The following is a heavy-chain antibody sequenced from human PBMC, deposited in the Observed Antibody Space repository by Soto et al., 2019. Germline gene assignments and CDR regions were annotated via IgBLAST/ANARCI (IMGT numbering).Heavy chain of an antibody. CDR3: AHLTTGGFYFDY. V-gene: IGHV2-5*02. CDR1: GFSLRTSGVG. J-gene: IGHJ4*02. D-gene: IGHD4-17*01. CDR2: IYWDDGK. Sequence: QITLKESGPTLVKPTQTLTLTCTFSGFSLRTSGVGVGWIRQPPGKALEWLALIYWDDGKRYSPSLKSRLTITKDTSKNQVVLRMTNMYPVDTATYYCAHLTTGGFYFDYWGQGTLVTVSS.